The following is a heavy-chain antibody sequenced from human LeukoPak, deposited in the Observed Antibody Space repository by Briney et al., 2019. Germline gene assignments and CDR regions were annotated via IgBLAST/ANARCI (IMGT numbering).Heavy chain of an antibody. CDR3: ARSYGDHLAFDI. V-gene: IGHV4-59*01. D-gene: IGHD4-17*01. CDR1: GGSISSYY. CDR2: IYYSGST. J-gene: IGHJ3*02. Sequence: SETLSLTCAVSGGSISSYYWSWIRQPPGKGLEWIGYIYYSGSTNYNPSLKSRVTISVDTSKNQFSLKLSSVTAADTAVYYCARSYGDHLAFDIWGQGTMVTVSS.